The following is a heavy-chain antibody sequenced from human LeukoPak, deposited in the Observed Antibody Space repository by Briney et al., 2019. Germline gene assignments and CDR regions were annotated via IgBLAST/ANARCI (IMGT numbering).Heavy chain of an antibody. CDR2: IIPIFGTA. CDR3: ARDEGGTIGP. Sequence: ASVKVSCKASGGTFSSYAISWVRQAPGQGLEWMGGIIPIFGTANYAQKFQGRVTITADESTSTAYMELSSLRSGDTAVYYCARDEGGTIGPWGQGTLVTVSS. V-gene: IGHV1-69*13. CDR1: GGTFSSYA. J-gene: IGHJ5*02. D-gene: IGHD1-1*01.